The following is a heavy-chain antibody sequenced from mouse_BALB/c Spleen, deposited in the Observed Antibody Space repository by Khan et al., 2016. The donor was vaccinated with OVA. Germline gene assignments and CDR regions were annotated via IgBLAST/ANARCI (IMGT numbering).Heavy chain of an antibody. CDR3: ARKNGSDFDY. CDR1: GYSFTGYF. J-gene: IGHJ2*01. Sequence: EVRLVESGPELVKPGASVKISCKASGYSFTGYFMNWVMQSHGKSLEWIGRINPHIGETLYNQKFKGKATLTVDESSRTVHMELRSLASEDSAVYYCARKNGSDFDYWGQGTTLTVSS. CDR2: INPHIGET. D-gene: IGHD1-1*01. V-gene: IGHV1-20*02.